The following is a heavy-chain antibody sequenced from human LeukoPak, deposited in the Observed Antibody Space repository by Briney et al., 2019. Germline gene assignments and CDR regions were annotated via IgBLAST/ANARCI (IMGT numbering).Heavy chain of an antibody. D-gene: IGHD3-22*01. CDR1: GGSISSGSYF. J-gene: IGHJ4*02. V-gene: IGHV4-61*02. Sequence: SETLSLTCTVSGGSISSGSYFWSWIRQPAGKGLEWIGRINTSGSTNYNPSLKSRVTMSVDTSKNQFSLKLSSVTAADTAVYYCARGRDPRYYYEPAPIDYWGQGTLVTVSS. CDR3: ARGRDPRYYYEPAPIDY. CDR2: INTSGST.